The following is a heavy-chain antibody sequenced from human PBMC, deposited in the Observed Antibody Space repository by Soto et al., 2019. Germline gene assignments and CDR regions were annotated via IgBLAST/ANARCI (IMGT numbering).Heavy chain of an antibody. Sequence: QVQLVQSGAEVKKPGSSVKVSCKASGGTFSNYAISWVRQAPGQGLAWMGGIIPIFGTTNYAQRFQGRVTITADESTSTAYMELSSLRSEDTAVYYCARVSSSWYKDYFDYWGQVTLVTVSS. CDR1: GGTFSNYA. CDR2: IIPIFGTT. D-gene: IGHD6-13*01. J-gene: IGHJ4*02. CDR3: ARVSSSWYKDYFDY. V-gene: IGHV1-69*12.